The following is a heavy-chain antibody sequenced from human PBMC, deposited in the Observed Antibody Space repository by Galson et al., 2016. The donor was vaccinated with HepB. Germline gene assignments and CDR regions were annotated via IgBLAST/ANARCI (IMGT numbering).Heavy chain of an antibody. CDR1: GFRFSGYW. CDR3: VREPNAGAYYYDY. V-gene: IGHV3-7*01. J-gene: IGHJ4*02. CDR2: IKGDGSVK. Sequence: SLRLSCAASGFRFSGYWMTWVRQAPGKGMEWVANIKGDGSVKYHVDSVKGRFTISRDNAENSLYLQMNSLRVDHTAGYYCVREPNAGAYYYDYWGQGTLVTVSS.